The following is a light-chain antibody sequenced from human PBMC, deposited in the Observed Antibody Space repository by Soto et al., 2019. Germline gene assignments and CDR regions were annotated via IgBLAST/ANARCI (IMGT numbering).Light chain of an antibody. CDR1: QSVSSY. Sequence: EIVLTQSPATLSLSPGERATLSCRASQSVSSYLAWYQQKPGQAPRLLIYDASNRATGIPARFSGSGSGTDFTLTISRLETEDFAVYYCQQRSNFGQGTRLEIK. J-gene: IGKJ5*01. V-gene: IGKV3-11*01. CDR3: QQRSN. CDR2: DAS.